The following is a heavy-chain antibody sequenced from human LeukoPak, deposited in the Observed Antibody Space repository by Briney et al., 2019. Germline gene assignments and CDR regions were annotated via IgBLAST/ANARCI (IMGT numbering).Heavy chain of an antibody. D-gene: IGHD6-19*01. CDR3: ARTGYSSGKSFDY. V-gene: IGHV4-34*01. Sequence: PETLSLTCAVYGGSFSGYYWSWIREPPGKGLEWIGEINHSGSTNYNPSLKSRVTISVDTSKNQFSLKLSSVTAADTAVYYCARTGYSSGKSFDYWGQGTLVTVSS. CDR1: GGSFSGYY. J-gene: IGHJ4*02. CDR2: INHSGST.